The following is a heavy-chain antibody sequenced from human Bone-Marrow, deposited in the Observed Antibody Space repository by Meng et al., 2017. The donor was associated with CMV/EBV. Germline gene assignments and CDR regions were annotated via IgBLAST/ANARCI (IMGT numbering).Heavy chain of an antibody. V-gene: IGHV3-30*02. Sequence: GGSLSLSCAASGFTFSSYGMHWVRQAPGKGLEWVAFIRYDGSNKYYADSVKGRFTISRDNSKNTRYLQMHGLRAEDTAVYYCAKEAPYNDIWGQGTMVTVSS. D-gene: IGHD1-14*01. CDR2: IRYDGSNK. J-gene: IGHJ3*02. CDR3: AKEAPYNDI. CDR1: GFTFSSYG.